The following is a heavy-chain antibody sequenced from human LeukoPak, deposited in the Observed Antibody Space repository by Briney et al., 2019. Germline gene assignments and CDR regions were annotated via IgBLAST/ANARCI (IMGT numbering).Heavy chain of an antibody. V-gene: IGHV3-21*01. J-gene: IGHJ4*02. CDR2: ISSSGKYI. CDR1: EFTFSSYN. D-gene: IGHD3-3*01. Sequence: GGSLRLSCAASEFTFSSYNMNWVRQAPGKGLEWVSSISSSGKYIYYADSVKGRFTISRDNAKNSLYLQMNSLRAEDTAVYYCAREPFWSGYYSNLHFDYWGQGTLVTVSS. CDR3: AREPFWSGYYSNLHFDY.